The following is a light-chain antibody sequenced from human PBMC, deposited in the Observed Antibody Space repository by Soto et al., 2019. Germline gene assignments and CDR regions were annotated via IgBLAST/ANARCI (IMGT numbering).Light chain of an antibody. CDR1: SSKIGNNY. V-gene: IGLV1-51*02. CDR3: GTWDSSLSAYV. CDR2: ENN. J-gene: IGLJ1*01. Sequence: SAPTQPPPVSAAPGQKVTISCSGSSSKIGNNYVSWYQQLPVTAPKLLIYENNKRPSGIPDRFSGSKSGTSATLGITGLQTGDEADYYCGTWDSSLSAYVFGTGTKVTV.